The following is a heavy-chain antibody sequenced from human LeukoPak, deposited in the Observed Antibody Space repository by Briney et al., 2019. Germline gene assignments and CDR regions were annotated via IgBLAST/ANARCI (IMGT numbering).Heavy chain of an antibody. V-gene: IGHV3-33*08. Sequence: GGSLRLSCVASGFSFSDSVIHWVRQAPGKGLEWVAVIWYDGSNKYYADSVKGRFTISRDNSKNTLYLQMNSLRAEDTAVYYCARDRLDYDSSGYQYYFDYWGQGTLVTVSS. CDR3: ARDRLDYDSSGYQYYFDY. D-gene: IGHD3-22*01. J-gene: IGHJ4*02. CDR1: GFSFSDSV. CDR2: IWYDGSNK.